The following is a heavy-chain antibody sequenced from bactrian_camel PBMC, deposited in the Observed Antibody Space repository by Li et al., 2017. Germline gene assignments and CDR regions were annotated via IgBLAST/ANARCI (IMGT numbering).Heavy chain of an antibody. D-gene: IGHD2*01. V-gene: IGHV3-2*01. CDR1: GFTFSTYY. Sequence: VQLVESGGNLVQPGGSLRLSCAASGFTFSTYYMSWVRQAPGKGLEWVSTIGSVGTNTYYADSVKGRFTVSQDNSKNTLFLQMNVLRPEDTAMYYCAARKVARGSHFSLGRAPALRRDEYNFWSQGTQVTVS. CDR3: AARKVARGSHFSLGRAPALRRDEYNF. J-gene: IGHJ4*01. CDR2: IGSVGTNT.